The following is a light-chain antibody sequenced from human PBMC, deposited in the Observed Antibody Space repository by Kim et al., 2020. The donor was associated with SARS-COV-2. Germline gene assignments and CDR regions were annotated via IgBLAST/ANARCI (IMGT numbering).Light chain of an antibody. J-gene: IGLJ3*02. CDR2: EDN. CDR3: QSYDSSNPWV. Sequence: KTVTISCTRSSGSIVSNYVQWYQQRPGSAPTTVIYEDNQRPSGVPDRFSGSIDSSSNSASLTISGLKTEDEADYYCQSYDSSNPWVFGGGTQLTVL. CDR1: SGSIVSNY. V-gene: IGLV6-57*03.